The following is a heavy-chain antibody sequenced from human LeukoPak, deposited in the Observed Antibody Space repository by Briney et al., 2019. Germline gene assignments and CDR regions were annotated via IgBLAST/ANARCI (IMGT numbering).Heavy chain of an antibody. CDR2: INQDGSAK. CDR3: ASAPNENYFDF. V-gene: IGHV3-7*01. CDR1: GFTFSSYW. J-gene: IGHJ4*02. Sequence: GGSLRLSCSASGFTFSSYWMSLVRQAPGKGLEWVANINQDGSAKDYGGSVEGRFTISRDNAKNSLYLQMNSLTAEDTAVYFCASAPNENYFDFWGQGTLVTVSS.